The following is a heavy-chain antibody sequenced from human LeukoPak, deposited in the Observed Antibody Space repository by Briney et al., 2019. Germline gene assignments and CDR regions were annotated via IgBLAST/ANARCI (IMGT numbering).Heavy chain of an antibody. Sequence: GGSLRLSCAASGFTFSNAWMSWVRQAPGKGLEWVAVTRYDGSNNYYADSVKGRFTISRDNSKNTLYLQMNSLRPEDTAVYYCAKDTGRRIFGVAYDAFDIWGQGTMVTVSS. D-gene: IGHD3-3*01. V-gene: IGHV3-30*02. CDR3: AKDTGRRIFGVAYDAFDI. J-gene: IGHJ3*02. CDR1: GFTFSNAW. CDR2: TRYDGSNN.